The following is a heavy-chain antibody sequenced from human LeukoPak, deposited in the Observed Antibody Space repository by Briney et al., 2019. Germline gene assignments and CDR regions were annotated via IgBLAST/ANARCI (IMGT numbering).Heavy chain of an antibody. CDR2: ISGSGGST. D-gene: IGHD6-13*01. CDR3: AKRIAAAGTWYFDY. Sequence: GGSLRLSCAASGFTFRSYAMSWVRQAPGKGLEWVSGISGSGGSTYYADSVKGRFTISRDNSKNTLYLQMNSLRAEDTAVYYCAKRIAAAGTWYFDYWGQGTLVTVSS. CDR1: GFTFRSYA. J-gene: IGHJ4*02. V-gene: IGHV3-23*01.